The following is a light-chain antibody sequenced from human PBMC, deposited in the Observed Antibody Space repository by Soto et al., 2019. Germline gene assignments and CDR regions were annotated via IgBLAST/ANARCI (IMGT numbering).Light chain of an antibody. Sequence: EIVLTQSPATLSLSPGERATPSCRASQSVSSYLAWYQQKPGQAPRLLIYDASNRATGIPARFSGSGSGTDFTLTISSLEPEDFAVYYCQQRVSWPLAFGGGTKVEIK. J-gene: IGKJ4*01. CDR1: QSVSSY. CDR2: DAS. V-gene: IGKV3-11*01. CDR3: QQRVSWPLA.